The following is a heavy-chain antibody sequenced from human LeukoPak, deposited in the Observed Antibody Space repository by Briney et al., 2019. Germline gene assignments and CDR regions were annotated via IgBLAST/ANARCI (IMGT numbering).Heavy chain of an antibody. V-gene: IGHV1-2*02. CDR3: ARQVGYSGYD. Sequence: ASVKVSCKASGYTFTSYYIHWVQQAPGQGLEWMGWINPISGSTNYAQKFQGRVTITRDKSISTAYMELSRLRSDDTAVYYCARQVGYSGYDWGQGTLVTVSS. D-gene: IGHD5-12*01. CDR1: GYTFTSYY. CDR2: INPISGST. J-gene: IGHJ4*02.